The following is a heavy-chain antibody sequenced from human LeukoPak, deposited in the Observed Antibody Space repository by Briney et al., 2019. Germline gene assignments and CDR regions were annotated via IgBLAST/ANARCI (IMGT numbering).Heavy chain of an antibody. CDR2: INHSGST. V-gene: IGHV4-34*01. CDR3: ARLGIAGEGPAI. D-gene: IGHD6-13*01. J-gene: IGHJ3*02. CDR1: GGSFSGYY. Sequence: PSETLSLTCAVYGGSFSGYYWSWIRQPPGKGLEWIGEINHSGSTNYNPSLKSRVTISVDTSKNQFSLKLSSVTAADTAVYYCARLGIAGEGPAIWGQGTMVSVSS.